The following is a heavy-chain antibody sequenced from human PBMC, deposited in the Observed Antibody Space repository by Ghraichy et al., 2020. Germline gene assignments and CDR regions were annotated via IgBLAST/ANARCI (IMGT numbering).Heavy chain of an antibody. J-gene: IGHJ4*02. CDR1: GFTFSSYV. V-gene: IGHV3-23*01. D-gene: IGHD1-14*01. CDR3: AKGDNRAPFDY. Sequence: GGSLRLSCAASGFTFSSYVMSWVRQAPGTGLEWVSGISGGGGSTYYADSVKGRFTISRDNSKNTLYLQLNSLRVEDTAIFYCAKGDNRAPFDYWGRGTLVTVSS. CDR2: ISGGGGST.